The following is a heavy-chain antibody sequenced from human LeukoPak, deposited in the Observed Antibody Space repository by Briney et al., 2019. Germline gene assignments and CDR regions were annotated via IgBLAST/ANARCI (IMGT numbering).Heavy chain of an antibody. V-gene: IGHV4-34*01. CDR1: GGSFSGYY. Sequence: SETLSLTCAVYGGSFSGYYWSWIRQPPGKGLEWIGEINHSGSTNHNPSLKSRVTISVDTSKNQFSLKLSSVTAADTAVYYCARDIAAAGTRWVKLDYWGQGTLVTVSS. CDR3: ARDIAAAGTRWVKLDY. J-gene: IGHJ4*02. CDR2: INHSGST. D-gene: IGHD6-13*01.